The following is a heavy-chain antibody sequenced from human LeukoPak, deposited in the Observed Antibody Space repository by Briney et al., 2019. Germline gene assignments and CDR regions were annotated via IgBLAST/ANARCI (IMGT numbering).Heavy chain of an antibody. V-gene: IGHV4-4*02. D-gene: IGHD3-10*01. CDR1: GGSISAGNW. Sequence: SETLSLTCAVSGGSISAGNWWSWVRQPPGKGPEWIGEIYQSGATYYNPSLKSRVTISVDTSKNQFSLKLSSVTAADTAVYYCARDIGTMVRGVIGLGFDYWGQGTLVTVSS. CDR2: IYQSGAT. J-gene: IGHJ4*02. CDR3: ARDIGTMVRGVIGLGFDY.